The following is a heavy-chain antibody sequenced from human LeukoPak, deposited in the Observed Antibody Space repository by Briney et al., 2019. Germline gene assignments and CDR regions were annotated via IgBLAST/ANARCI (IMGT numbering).Heavy chain of an antibody. D-gene: IGHD6-19*01. Sequence: VGSLRLSCAASGFTFSSYEMNWVRQAPGKGLEWVSYISSSGSTIYYADSVKGRFTISRDNAKNSLYLQMNSLRAEDTAVYYCAREEAVAHWDYFDYWGQGTLVTVSS. V-gene: IGHV3-48*03. J-gene: IGHJ4*02. CDR1: GFTFSSYE. CDR2: ISSSGSTI. CDR3: AREEAVAHWDYFDY.